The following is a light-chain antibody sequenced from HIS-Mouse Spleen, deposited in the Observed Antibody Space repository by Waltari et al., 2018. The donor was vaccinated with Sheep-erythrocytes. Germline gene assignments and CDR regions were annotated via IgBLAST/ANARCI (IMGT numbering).Light chain of an antibody. J-gene: IGLJ2*01. V-gene: IGLV3-19*01. CDR2: GKN. Sequence: SSELTQDPAVSVALGQTVRITCHGDSLSSYYASWYQQKPGQAPVLVIYGKNNRPSGIPDRFSGASSGNTASLTITGAQAEDEADYYCNSRDSSGNLVFGGGTKLTVL. CDR1: SLSSYY. CDR3: NSRDSSGNLV.